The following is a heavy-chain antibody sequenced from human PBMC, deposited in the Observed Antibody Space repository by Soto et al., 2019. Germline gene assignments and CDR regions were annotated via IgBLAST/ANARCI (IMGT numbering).Heavy chain of an antibody. D-gene: IGHD6-13*01. J-gene: IGHJ4*02. V-gene: IGHV1-2*04. CDR2: INPNSGGT. CDR3: AKGPGQQLVFDY. Sequence: ASLKVSFKGSGYTVTSYGISWVRQAPGQGLEWMGWINPNSGGTNYAQKFQGWVTMTRDTSISTAYMELSRLRSDDTAVYYCAKGPGQQLVFDYWGQGTLVTVSS. CDR1: GYTVTSYG.